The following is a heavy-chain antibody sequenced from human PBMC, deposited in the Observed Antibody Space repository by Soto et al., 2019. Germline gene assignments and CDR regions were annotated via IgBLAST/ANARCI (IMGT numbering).Heavy chain of an antibody. Sequence: PGGSLRLSCAASGFTFSSYAMHWVRQAPGKGLEGVAVISYDGSNKYYADSVKGRFTISRDNSKNTLYLQMNTRRAEDTAVYYCARDPIVGATRYYFDYWGQGPLVTVSP. D-gene: IGHD1-26*01. CDR3: ARDPIVGATRYYFDY. V-gene: IGHV3-30-3*01. J-gene: IGHJ4*02. CDR1: GFTFSSYA. CDR2: ISYDGSNK.